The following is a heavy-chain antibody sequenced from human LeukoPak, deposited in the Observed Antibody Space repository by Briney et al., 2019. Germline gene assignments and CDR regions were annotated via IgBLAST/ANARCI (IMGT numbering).Heavy chain of an antibody. J-gene: IGHJ5*02. Sequence: SVKVSCKASGGTFGSYAISWVRQAPGQGLEWMRGIIPIFGTANYAQKFQGRVTITADKSTSTAYMELSSLRSEDTAVYYCAKEEDGSGSYYNGNWFDPWGQGTLVTVSS. CDR1: GGTFGSYA. CDR3: AKEEDGSGSYYNGNWFDP. D-gene: IGHD3-10*01. CDR2: IIPIFGTA. V-gene: IGHV1-69*06.